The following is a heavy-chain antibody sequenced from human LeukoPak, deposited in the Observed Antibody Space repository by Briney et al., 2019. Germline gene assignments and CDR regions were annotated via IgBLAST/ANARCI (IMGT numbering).Heavy chain of an antibody. CDR1: GFIFSSYW. J-gene: IGHJ6*02. CDR2: IKEDGSAK. CDR3: VMDMDV. V-gene: IGHV3-7*05. Sequence: GGSLTLSCAASGFIFSSYWMNWVRQAPGKGLEWVANIKEDGSAKYYVDSVKGRFTISRDNAKNSLYLQMNSLRAEDTAVYYCVMDMDVWGQGTTVTVSS.